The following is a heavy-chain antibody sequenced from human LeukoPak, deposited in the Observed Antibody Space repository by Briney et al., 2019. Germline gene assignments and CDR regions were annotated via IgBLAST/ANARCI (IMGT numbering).Heavy chain of an antibody. CDR2: IYEGGTT. D-gene: IGHD6-19*01. CDR1: GGSLRNYY. V-gene: IGHV4-59*08. J-gene: IGHJ3*02. CDR3: ARHPPRDSGLSDGFDI. Sequence: SETLSLTCTVSGGSLRNYYWSWVRQPPGKGLEWLAYIYEGGTTSYNPSLKSRVTISGDTSKNQFSLRLASVTAADTALYYCARHPPRDSGLSDGFDIWGQGTRVTVSS.